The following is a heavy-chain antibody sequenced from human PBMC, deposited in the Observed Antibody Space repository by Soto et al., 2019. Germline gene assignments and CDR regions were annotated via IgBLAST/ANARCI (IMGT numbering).Heavy chain of an antibody. D-gene: IGHD4-17*01. CDR1: GFTFNIYA. V-gene: IGHV3-30-3*01. J-gene: IGHJ6*02. Sequence: QAQLVESGGGVVQPGRSLRLSCAASGFTFNIYALHWVRQAPGKGLEWVADISFDGTKKYYSDSVKGRFTISRDNLKNTLYLQMNNLRVEDAALYFCAREDDYGYRYINYGLDVWGQGTTVTVSS. CDR2: ISFDGTKK. CDR3: AREDDYGYRYINYGLDV.